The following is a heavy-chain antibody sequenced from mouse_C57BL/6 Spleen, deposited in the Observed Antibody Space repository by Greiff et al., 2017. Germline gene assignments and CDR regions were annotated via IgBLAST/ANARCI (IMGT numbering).Heavy chain of an antibody. Sequence: EVKLVESGGGLVQPGSSMKLSCTASGFTFSDYYMAWVRQVPEKGLEWVANINYDGSSTYYLDSLKSRFIISRDNAKNILYLQMSSLKSEDTATYYCARGYYGNDVNFFDYWGQGTTLTVSS. D-gene: IGHD2-2*01. CDR3: ARGYYGNDVNFFDY. J-gene: IGHJ2*01. CDR1: GFTFSDYY. CDR2: INYDGSST. V-gene: IGHV5-16*01.